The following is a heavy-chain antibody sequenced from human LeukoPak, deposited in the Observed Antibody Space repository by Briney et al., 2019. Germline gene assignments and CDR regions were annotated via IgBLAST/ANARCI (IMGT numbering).Heavy chain of an antibody. V-gene: IGHV3-20*04. CDR3: ARDLDYDSST. Sequence: GGSLRLSCAASGFTFDDYGMSWVRHAPGTGLEWVSGINWNGGSTGYADSVKGRFTISRDNAKNSLYLQMNSLRAEDTAVYYCARDLDYDSSTWGQGTLVTVSS. J-gene: IGHJ4*02. CDR1: GFTFDDYG. D-gene: IGHD3-22*01. CDR2: INWNGGST.